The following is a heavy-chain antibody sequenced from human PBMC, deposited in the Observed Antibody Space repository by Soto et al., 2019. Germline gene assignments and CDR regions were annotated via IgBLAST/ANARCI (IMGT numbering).Heavy chain of an antibody. Sequence: PSETLSLTCTVSGASSSSSYWSWIRQSPGKGLEWIGYVFYSGRTNYNPSLKSRVTISVDTSKNQFSLKLSSVTAADSATYYCARGYYDTSGQSNTFDIWGQGTEVTVAS. D-gene: IGHD3-22*01. J-gene: IGHJ3*02. CDR2: VFYSGRT. CDR3: ARGYYDTSGQSNTFDI. CDR1: GASSSSSY. V-gene: IGHV4-59*01.